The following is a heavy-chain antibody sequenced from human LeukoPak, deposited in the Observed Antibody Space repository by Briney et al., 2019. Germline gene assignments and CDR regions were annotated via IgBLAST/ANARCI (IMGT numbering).Heavy chain of an antibody. V-gene: IGHV3-23*01. Sequence: PGGSLRLSCAASGFTFSSYAMSWVRQAPGKGLEWLSAISGSGGSTYYADSVKGRFTISRDNSKNKLYLQMNSLRAEDTAVYYCAKEQIAAAVSYYYYYGMDVWGQGTTVTVSS. J-gene: IGHJ6*02. CDR1: GFTFSSYA. CDR3: AKEQIAAAVSYYYYYGMDV. CDR2: ISGSGGST. D-gene: IGHD6-13*01.